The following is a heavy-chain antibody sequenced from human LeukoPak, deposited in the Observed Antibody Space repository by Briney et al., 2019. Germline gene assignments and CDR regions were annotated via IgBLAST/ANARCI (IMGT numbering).Heavy chain of an antibody. D-gene: IGHD4-11*01. CDR3: ARHKVNLYYYYGMDV. CDR1: GGPISSYY. Sequence: SETLSLTCTVSGGPISSYYWSWIRQPPGKGLEWIGYIYYSGSTNYNPSLKSRVTISVDTSKNQFSLKLSSVTAADTAVYYCARHKVNLYYYYGMDVWGQGTTVTVSS. J-gene: IGHJ6*02. V-gene: IGHV4-59*08. CDR2: IYYSGST.